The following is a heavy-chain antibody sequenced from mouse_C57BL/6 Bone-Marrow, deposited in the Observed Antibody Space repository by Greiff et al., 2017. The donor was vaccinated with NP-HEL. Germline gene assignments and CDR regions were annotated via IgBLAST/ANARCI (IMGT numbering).Heavy chain of an antibody. V-gene: IGHV1-75*01. CDR2: IFPGSGST. J-gene: IGHJ3*01. D-gene: IGHD2-3*01. Sequence: QVQLKQSGPELVKPGASVKISCKASGYTFTDYYINWVKQRPGQGLEWIGWIFPGSGSTYYNEKFKGKATLTVDKSSSTAYMLLSSLTSEDSAVYFCAREGGSIYDGYYPFAYWGQGTLVTGSA. CDR3: AREGGSIYDGYYPFAY. CDR1: GYTFTDYY.